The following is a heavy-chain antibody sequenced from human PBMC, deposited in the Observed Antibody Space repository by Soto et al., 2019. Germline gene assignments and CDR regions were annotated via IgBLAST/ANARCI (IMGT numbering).Heavy chain of an antibody. D-gene: IGHD2-8*02. CDR3: ARDKITGLFDY. J-gene: IGHJ4*02. CDR2: LNHSXST. V-gene: IGHV4-34*01. Sequence: XXTLSLTCAVYCGSFIGYYWTWIRQPPGTGMEWIAXLNHSXSTNYKQSLKXXFTISVDTXKNQLSLKLTSVNDADKDVYYCARDKITGLFDYWGKGTLVTVYS. CDR1: CGSFIGYY.